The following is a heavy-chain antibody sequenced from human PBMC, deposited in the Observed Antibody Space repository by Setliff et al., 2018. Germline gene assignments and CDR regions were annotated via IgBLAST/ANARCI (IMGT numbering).Heavy chain of an antibody. CDR1: GFTFFSYT. J-gene: IGHJ4*02. CDR2: ITDDGGTT. CDR3: AKSSGSSSSTTLEY. D-gene: IGHD6-6*01. V-gene: IGHV3-23*01. Sequence: VGSLRLSCTTSGFTFFSYTMNWVRQAPGKGLEWVSAITDDGGTTHYAGSVKGRFTIARDNSNSTLYLQMNSLRVEDTALYYCAKSSGSSSSTTLEYLGPGTLVTVSS.